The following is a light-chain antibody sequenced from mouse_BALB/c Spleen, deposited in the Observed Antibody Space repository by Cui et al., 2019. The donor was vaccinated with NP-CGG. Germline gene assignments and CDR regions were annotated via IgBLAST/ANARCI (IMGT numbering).Light chain of an antibody. Sequence: QAVVTQESALTTSPGETVTFTCRSSTGAVTTSNYANWVQEKPDHLFTGLIGGTNNRAPGVPARFSGSLIGDKAALTITGAQTEDEAIYFCALWHSNHWVFGGGTKLTVL. CDR2: GTN. J-gene: IGLJ1*01. CDR1: TGAVTTSNY. CDR3: ALWHSNHWV. V-gene: IGLV1*01.